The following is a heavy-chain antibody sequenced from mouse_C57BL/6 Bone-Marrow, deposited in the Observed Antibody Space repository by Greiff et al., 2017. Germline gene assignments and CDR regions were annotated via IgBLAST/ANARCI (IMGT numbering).Heavy chain of an antibody. Sequence: VQLQQSGPELVKPGASVKISCKASGYSFTDYNMNWVKQSNGKSLEWIGVINPYNGSTSYNQKFKGKATLTVDQSSSTAYMHLNSLTSEYSAVYYVERGYDYDYAMDYGGQGTSVTVSS. CDR3: ERGYDYDYAMDY. CDR2: INPYNGST. D-gene: IGHD2-4*01. CDR1: GYSFTDYN. J-gene: IGHJ4*01. V-gene: IGHV1-39*01.